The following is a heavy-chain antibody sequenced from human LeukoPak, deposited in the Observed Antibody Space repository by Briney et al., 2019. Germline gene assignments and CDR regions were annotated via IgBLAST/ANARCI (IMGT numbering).Heavy chain of an antibody. D-gene: IGHD3-16*02. CDR2: IIPILGIA. CDR1: GGTFSSYA. CDR3: AVTYYDYVWGSYRINEGDY. V-gene: IGHV1-69*04. Sequence: SVKVSCKASGGTFSSYAISWVRQAPGQGLEWMGRIIPILGIANYAQKFQGRVTITADKSTSTAYMELSSLRSEDTAVYYCAVTYYDYVWGSYRINEGDYWGQGTLVTVSS. J-gene: IGHJ4*02.